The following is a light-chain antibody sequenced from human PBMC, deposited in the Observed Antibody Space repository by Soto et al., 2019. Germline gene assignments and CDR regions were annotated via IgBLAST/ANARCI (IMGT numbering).Light chain of an antibody. CDR1: KLGERY. V-gene: IGLV3-1*01. CDR2: QDN. Sequence: SYELTQPPSVSVSPGQTASIACSGDKLGERYASWYQQRPGQSPVLVIHQDNKRPSGIPERFSGSNSGNTATLTISGTQAMDEADYYCLAWDSSTYVVFGGGTKLTVL. CDR3: LAWDSSTYVV. J-gene: IGLJ2*01.